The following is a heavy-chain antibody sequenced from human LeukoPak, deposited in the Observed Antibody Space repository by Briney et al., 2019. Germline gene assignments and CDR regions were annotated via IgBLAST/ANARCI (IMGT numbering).Heavy chain of an antibody. Sequence: VASVKVSCKASGGTFSSYAISWVRQAPGQGLEWMGGIIPIFGTANYAQKFQGRVTITADESTSTAYMELSSLRSEDTAVYYCARDNSRAALGCTNFDYWGQGTLVTVSS. CDR2: IIPIFGTA. D-gene: IGHD6-13*01. CDR3: ARDNSRAALGCTNFDY. CDR1: GGTFSSYA. V-gene: IGHV1-69*01. J-gene: IGHJ4*02.